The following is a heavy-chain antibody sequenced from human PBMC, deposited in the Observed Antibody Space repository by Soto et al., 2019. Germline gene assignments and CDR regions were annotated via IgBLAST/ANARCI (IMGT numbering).Heavy chain of an antibody. CDR3: ARDCRCGATTAIDY. CDR2: IYYSGTA. V-gene: IGHV4-61*01. D-gene: IGHD4-17*01. Sequence: QVQLQESGPGLVRPSETLSLTCTVSGDSVTSGSCYWSWIRQPPGKTLEWIGYIYYSGTANYNPSLSSRVTISLDKSKNQSSLKLTSVPAADTAVYFCARDCRCGATTAIDYWGQGALATVS. J-gene: IGHJ4*02. CDR1: GDSVTSGSCY.